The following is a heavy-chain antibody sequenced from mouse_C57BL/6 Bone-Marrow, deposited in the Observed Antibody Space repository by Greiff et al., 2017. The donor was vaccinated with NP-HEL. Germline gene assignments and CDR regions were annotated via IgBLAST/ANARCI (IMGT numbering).Heavy chain of an antibody. CDR2: ISNLAYSI. Sequence: EVMLVESGGGLVQPGGSLKLSCAASGFTFSDYGMAWVRQAPRKGPEWVAFISNLAYSIYYADTVTGRFTISRENAKNTLYLEMSSLRSEDTAMYYCARFDGYFPGFAYWGQGTLVTVSA. D-gene: IGHD2-3*01. J-gene: IGHJ3*01. V-gene: IGHV5-15*01. CDR3: ARFDGYFPGFAY. CDR1: GFTFSDYG.